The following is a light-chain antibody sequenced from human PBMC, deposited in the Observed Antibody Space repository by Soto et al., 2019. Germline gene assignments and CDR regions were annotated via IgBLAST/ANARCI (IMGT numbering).Light chain of an antibody. J-gene: IGLJ1*01. Sequence: QSVLNQPASVSGSPGQSITIPCTGTSSDVGGYNYVSWYQQHPGKAPKLMIYDVSNRPSGVSNRFSGSKSGNTASLTISGLQAEDEADYYCSSYTSSSTRVFGTGTKVTVL. V-gene: IGLV2-14*01. CDR2: DVS. CDR1: SSDVGGYNY. CDR3: SSYTSSSTRV.